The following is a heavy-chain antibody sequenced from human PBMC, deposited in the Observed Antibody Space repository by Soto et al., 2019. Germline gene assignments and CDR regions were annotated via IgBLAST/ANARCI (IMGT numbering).Heavy chain of an antibody. CDR1: RFSLSTSGEG. CDR3: VHRRVYYSCGPRSFDP. Sequence: SGPTLVNPTQTLTLTCTFSRFSLSTSGEGVGWIRQPPGKALEWLAIIYWDDDKRYSPSLKSRLTITKDTSKNQVVLTMTNMEHVDTATYYCVHRRVYYSCGPRSFDPWGQGTLVTVAS. CDR2: IYWDDDK. V-gene: IGHV2-5*02. D-gene: IGHD6-19*01. J-gene: IGHJ5*02.